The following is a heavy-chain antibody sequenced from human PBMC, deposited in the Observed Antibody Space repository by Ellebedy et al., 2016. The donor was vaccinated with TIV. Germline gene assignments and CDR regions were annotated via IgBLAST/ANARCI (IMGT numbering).Heavy chain of an antibody. CDR3: ARVDRVSHAMDV. J-gene: IGHJ6*02. CDR1: GFTLSNSG. D-gene: IGHD1-14*01. V-gene: IGHV3-48*01. Sequence: GESLKISXAAPGFTLSNSGMTWVRQAPGRGLEWVSYISIGGTTLYYADSVRGRFTISRDNAKNSLYLRMNSLRADDTAMYYCARVDRVSHAMDVWGQGTPVTVSS. CDR2: ISIGGTTL.